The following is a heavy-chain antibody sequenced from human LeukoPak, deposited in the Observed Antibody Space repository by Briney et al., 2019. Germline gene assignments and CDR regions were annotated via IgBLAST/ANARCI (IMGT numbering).Heavy chain of an antibody. Sequence: KAGGSLRLSCVDSGFTFTNAWMSWVRQAPGKGLEWIGRIKSKTGGETTNYAEPVRGRFTISRDDSKSAVYLQMNSLKIEDTAVYYCTTDLGTYYHGSQRLIPIDYWGQGTLVTVSS. D-gene: IGHD3-10*01. V-gene: IGHV3-15*01. J-gene: IGHJ4*02. CDR1: GFTFTNAW. CDR2: IKSKTGGETT. CDR3: TTDLGTYYHGSQRLIPIDY.